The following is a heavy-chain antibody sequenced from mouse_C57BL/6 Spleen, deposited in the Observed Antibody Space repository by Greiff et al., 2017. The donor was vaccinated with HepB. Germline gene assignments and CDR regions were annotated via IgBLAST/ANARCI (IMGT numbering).Heavy chain of an antibody. CDR3: ARYEGVYYYAMDY. J-gene: IGHJ4*01. CDR2: IRNKANGYTT. CDR1: GFTFTDYY. V-gene: IGHV7-3*01. Sequence: EVMLVESGGGLVQPGGSLSLSCAASGFTFTDYYMSWVRQPPGKALEWLGFIRNKANGYTTEYSASVKGRFTISRDNSQSILYLQMNALRAEDSATYYCARYEGVYYYAMDYWGQGTSVTVSS.